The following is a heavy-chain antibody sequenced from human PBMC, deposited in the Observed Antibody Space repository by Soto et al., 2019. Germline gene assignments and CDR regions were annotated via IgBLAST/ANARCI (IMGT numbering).Heavy chain of an antibody. V-gene: IGHV1-18*01. CDR3: ARDLGGSYYAPVDY. Sequence: QVQLVQSGAEVKKPGASVKVSCKTSGYTFPSYGISWVRQAPGQGLEWMGWISAYNGNTKYAQKLQGRVTMTTDTSTRTAYMELRSLRSDDTAVYYCARDLGGSYYAPVDYWGQGTLVTVSS. CDR1: GYTFPSYG. CDR2: ISAYNGNT. D-gene: IGHD1-26*01. J-gene: IGHJ4*02.